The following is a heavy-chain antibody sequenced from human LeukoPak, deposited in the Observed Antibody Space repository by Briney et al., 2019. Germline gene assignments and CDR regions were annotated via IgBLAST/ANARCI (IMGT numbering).Heavy chain of an antibody. J-gene: IGHJ6*02. CDR3: AKEVGYGMDV. CDR1: GFTFSTYG. D-gene: IGHD1-26*01. CDR2: IPYEGSYK. V-gene: IGHV3-30*18. Sequence: GGSLRLSSAASGFTFSTYGFHWVRQAPGKGLEWVAVIPYEGSYKYYADSVKGRFTISRDNSKNTLYLQMNTLRAEDTAVYYCAKEVGYGMDVWGQGTTVTVSS.